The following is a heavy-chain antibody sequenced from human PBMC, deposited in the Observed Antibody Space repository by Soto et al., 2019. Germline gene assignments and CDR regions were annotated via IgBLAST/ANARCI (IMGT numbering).Heavy chain of an antibody. D-gene: IGHD2-15*01. CDR3: AKKYCSGGSCYGSFHD. J-gene: IGHJ4*02. CDR2: ISSTGGDT. Sequence: RGSLRLSCASSGFTFSSYAMSWVRRAPGKGLEWVSAISSTGGDTHYADSVKGRFTISRDNSKNTLFLQMNSLRAEDTAVYYCAKKYCSGGSCYGSFHDWGQGTLVTVSS. V-gene: IGHV3-23*01. CDR1: GFTFSSYA.